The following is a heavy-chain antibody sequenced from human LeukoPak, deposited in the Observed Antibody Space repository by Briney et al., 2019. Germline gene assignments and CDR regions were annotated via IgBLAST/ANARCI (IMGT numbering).Heavy chain of an antibody. CDR1: GGSISSGDYY. CDR3: ARDRTGPLSYYYGIDP. V-gene: IGHV4-30-4*01. CDR2: IYYSGST. Sequence: PSEALSLTCTVSGGSISSGDYYWSWIRQPPGKGLEWIGYIYYSGSTYYNPSLKSRVTISVDTSKNQFSLKLSSVTAADTAVYYCARDRTGPLSYYYGIDPWGQGTLVTVSS. J-gene: IGHJ5*02. D-gene: IGHD3-10*01.